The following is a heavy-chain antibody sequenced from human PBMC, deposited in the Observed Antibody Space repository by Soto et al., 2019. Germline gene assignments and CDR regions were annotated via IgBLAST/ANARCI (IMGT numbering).Heavy chain of an antibody. D-gene: IGHD6-6*01. CDR1: GGSISSSSYY. V-gene: IGHV4-39*01. CDR3: AKLGEYSRSSRDY. CDR2: IYYSGST. Sequence: QLQLQESGPGLVKPSETLSLTCTVSGGSISSSSYYWGWIRQPPGKGLEWIGSIYYSGSTYYNPSLKSRVTMSAATSQNHFSLKRSSVTAADTPVYYCAKLGEYSRSSRDYWGQGTLVTVSS. J-gene: IGHJ4*02.